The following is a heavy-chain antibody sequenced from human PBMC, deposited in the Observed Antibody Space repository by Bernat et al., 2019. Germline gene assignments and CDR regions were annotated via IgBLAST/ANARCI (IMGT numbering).Heavy chain of an antibody. Sequence: QVQLVESGGGVVQPGRSLRLSCATSGFTFSNYGMQWVRQDPGKGLEWVAVISDDGSTKHYADSVSGRCTVSRDNSKNTLYLQMNSLRAEDTAVYYCAKEKGGNYMPLDYWGQGTLVTVSS. CDR2: ISDDGSTK. J-gene: IGHJ4*02. CDR3: AKEKGGNYMPLDY. D-gene: IGHD1-26*01. CDR1: GFTFSNYG. V-gene: IGHV3-30*18.